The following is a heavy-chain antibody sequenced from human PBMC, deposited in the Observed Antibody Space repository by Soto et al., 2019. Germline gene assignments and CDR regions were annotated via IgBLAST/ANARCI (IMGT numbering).Heavy chain of an antibody. CDR3: ARDGVSSTANTWNYGTYVDD. Sequence: QVQLVESGGGVVQPGRSLRLSCGASGFTYRTYTMHWVRQAPGTGLEWVAVISYDGNNKFYADSVHGRFTISRDSTKQTLYLQMKSLRPGETAMYYSARDGVSSTANTWNYGTYVDDWGQGALVSVSS. J-gene: IGHJ4*02. CDR2: ISYDGNNK. CDR1: GFTYRTYT. D-gene: IGHD1-7*01. V-gene: IGHV3-30-3*01.